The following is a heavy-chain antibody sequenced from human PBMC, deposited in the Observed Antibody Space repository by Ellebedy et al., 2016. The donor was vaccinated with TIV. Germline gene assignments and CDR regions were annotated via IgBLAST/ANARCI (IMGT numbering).Heavy chain of an antibody. CDR1: GFPFSSYN. CDR3: ARDFDTAPMQTIFDY. Sequence: GESLKISCAVSGFPFSSYNMNWIRQAPGKGLEWVSAVNSVSTSMFYADSVKGRFTVSRDNAKNSLYLQMNKLRAEDTAVYYCARDFDTAPMQTIFDYWGHGTLVTVSS. CDR2: VNSVSTSM. J-gene: IGHJ4*01. V-gene: IGHV3-21*01. D-gene: IGHD2-2*01.